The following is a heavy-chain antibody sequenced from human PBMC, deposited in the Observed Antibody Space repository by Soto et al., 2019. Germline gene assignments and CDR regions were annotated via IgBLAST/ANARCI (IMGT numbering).Heavy chain of an antibody. V-gene: IGHV3-30*18. D-gene: IGHD3-22*01. CDR2: ISYDGVNK. CDR1: GFTFSNYG. Sequence: GGSLRLSCAASGFTFSNYGMHWVRQAPGKGLEWVAVISYDGVNKYYADSVKGRFTISRDNSKDTLYLQMNSLRPEDTAVYYCAKTNTHHYYDSSSSPDAFNIWGQGTMVTVSS. CDR3: AKTNTHHYYDSSSSPDAFNI. J-gene: IGHJ3*02.